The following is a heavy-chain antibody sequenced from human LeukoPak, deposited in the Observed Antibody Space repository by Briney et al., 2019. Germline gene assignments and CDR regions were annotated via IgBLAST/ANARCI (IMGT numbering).Heavy chain of an antibody. D-gene: IGHD6-13*01. CDR2: IGGSGGTL. CDR3: ARGGTKFLAAAAV. V-gene: IGHV3-11*01. CDR1: GFTFSDYY. Sequence: GGSLRLSCAASGFTFSDYYMSWIRQAPGKGLEWVSYIGGSGGTLYHADSVKGRFTISRDNSKNSLYLQMNSLRAEDTAVYCCARGGTKFLAAAAVWGQGTLVTVSS. J-gene: IGHJ4*02.